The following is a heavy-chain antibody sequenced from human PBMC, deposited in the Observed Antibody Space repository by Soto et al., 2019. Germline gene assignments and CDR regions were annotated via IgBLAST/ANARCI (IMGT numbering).Heavy chain of an antibody. Sequence: SETLSLTCSLSGGAIGGYYWSWIRQPPGKALEWIGYVSYSGSTDYHPSLKSRVSISIDTSKNQFSLKMISVTAADTAVYYCAKERYTAMATYYYYYGMDVWGQGTTVTVSS. CDR2: VSYSGST. D-gene: IGHD5-18*01. CDR1: GGAIGGYY. V-gene: IGHV4-59*01. J-gene: IGHJ6*02. CDR3: AKERYTAMATYYYYYGMDV.